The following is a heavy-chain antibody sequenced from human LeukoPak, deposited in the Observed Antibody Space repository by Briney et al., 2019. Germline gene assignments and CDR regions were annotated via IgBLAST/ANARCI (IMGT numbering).Heavy chain of an antibody. CDR2: ISYDGSNK. J-gene: IGHJ4*02. Sequence: LAGGSLRLSCAASGFTFSSYGMQWVRQAPGKGLEWVAVISYDGSNKYYADSVKGRFTISRDNSKNTLYLQMNSLRAEDTAVYYCAKRTAWEPFDYWGQGTLVTVSS. CDR1: GFTFSSYG. D-gene: IGHD1-26*01. CDR3: AKRTAWEPFDY. V-gene: IGHV3-30*18.